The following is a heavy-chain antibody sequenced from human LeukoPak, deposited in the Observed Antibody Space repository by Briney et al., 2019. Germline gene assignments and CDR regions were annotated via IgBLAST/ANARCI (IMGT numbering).Heavy chain of an antibody. Sequence: GGSLRLFCAASGFTFSSYEMNWVRQAPGKGLEWASYISSSGSTIYYADSVKGRFTISRDKAKNSLYLKMNSLRAEDTAVYYCAELGITMIGGVWGKGTTVTISS. CDR3: AELGITMIGGV. CDR2: ISSSGSTI. V-gene: IGHV3-48*03. D-gene: IGHD3-10*02. J-gene: IGHJ6*04. CDR1: GFTFSSYE.